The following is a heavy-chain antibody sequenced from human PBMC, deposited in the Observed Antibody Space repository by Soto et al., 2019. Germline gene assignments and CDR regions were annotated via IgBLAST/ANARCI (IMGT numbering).Heavy chain of an antibody. J-gene: IGHJ4*02. Sequence: SETLSLTCTVSRGSVSGRAYYWSWIRQSPGKGLEWIGYIFHSGSTKYNPSLKSRATISVDTSTNQFSLKLTSVTAADTAVYYCAREFNYDYWTGYSSQGYLDNWGQGPQVTVYS. CDR3: AREFNYDYWTGYSSQGYLDN. CDR1: RGSVSGRAYY. D-gene: IGHD3-3*01. CDR2: IFHSGST. V-gene: IGHV4-61*08.